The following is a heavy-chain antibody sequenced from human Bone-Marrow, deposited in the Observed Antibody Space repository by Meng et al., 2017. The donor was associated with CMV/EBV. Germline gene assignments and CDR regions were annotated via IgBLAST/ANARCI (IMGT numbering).Heavy chain of an antibody. CDR1: GGSISSYY. Sequence: SETLFLTCTVSGGSISSYYWSWIRQPPGKGLEWIGYIYYSGSTNYNPSLKSRVTISVDTSKNQFSLKLSSVTAADTAVYYCARSTSGRLVSSYYYYYGMDVWGQGTTVTVSS. J-gene: IGHJ6*02. CDR2: IYYSGST. D-gene: IGHD1-26*01. CDR3: ARSTSGRLVSSYYYYYGMDV. V-gene: IGHV4-59*01.